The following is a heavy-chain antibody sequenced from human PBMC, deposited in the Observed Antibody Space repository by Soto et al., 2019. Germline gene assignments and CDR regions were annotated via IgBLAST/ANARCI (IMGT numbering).Heavy chain of an antibody. CDR2: FTPKFGTA. D-gene: IGHD5-12*01. CDR1: GVSFTDHG. CDR3: ARGVVSGFEHWYFDL. J-gene: IGHJ2*01. V-gene: IGHV1-69*01. Sequence: QVQLVQSGAEVKKPGSSVKVSCRASGVSFTDHGISWLRQAPGQGLEWIGGFTPKFGTANYAPKFQGRVSITADVSKTTASVTLSSLRPEDTAVYFCARGVVSGFEHWYFDLWGRGTLITVSS.